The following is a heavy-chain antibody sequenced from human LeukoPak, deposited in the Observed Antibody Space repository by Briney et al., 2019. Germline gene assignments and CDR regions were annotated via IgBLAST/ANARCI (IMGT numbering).Heavy chain of an antibody. CDR1: GFTFSSYA. CDR2: ISSNGGST. D-gene: IGHD3-22*01. J-gene: IGHJ4*02. CDR3: AKGRLSGYYYRLDY. V-gene: IGHV3-64*01. Sequence: PGGSLRLSCAASGFTFSSYAMHWVRQAPGKGLEYVSAISSNGGSTYYANSVKGRFTISRDNSKNTLYLQMNSLRAEDTAVYYCAKGRLSGYYYRLDYWGQGTLVTVSS.